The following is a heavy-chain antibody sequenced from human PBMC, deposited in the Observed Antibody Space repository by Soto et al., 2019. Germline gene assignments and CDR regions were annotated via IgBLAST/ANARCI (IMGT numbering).Heavy chain of an antibody. V-gene: IGHV4-34*01. CDR2: INHSGST. D-gene: IGHD3-3*01. J-gene: IGHJ4*02. CDR3: ARGRRIRFLEWDYFDY. Sequence: KTSETLSLTCAVYGGSFSGYYWSWIRQPPGKGLEWIVEINHSGSTNYNPSLKSRATISVDTSKNQFSLKLSSVTAADTAVYYCARGRRIRFLEWDYFDYWGQGTLVTVSS. CDR1: GGSFSGYY.